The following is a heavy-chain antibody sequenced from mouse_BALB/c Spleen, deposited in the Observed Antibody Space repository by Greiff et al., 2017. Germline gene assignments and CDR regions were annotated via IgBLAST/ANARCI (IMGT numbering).Heavy chain of an antibody. CDR2: IWSGGST. J-gene: IGHJ4*01. Sequence: VMLVESGPGLVQPSQSLSITCTVSGFSLTSYGVHWVRQSPGKGLEWLGVIWSGGSTDYNAAFISRLSISKDNSKSQVFFKMNSLQANDTAIYYCARKEYGYDCLDYWGQGTSVTVSS. CDR3: ARKEYGYDCLDY. V-gene: IGHV2-2*02. D-gene: IGHD2-2*01. CDR1: GFSLTSYG.